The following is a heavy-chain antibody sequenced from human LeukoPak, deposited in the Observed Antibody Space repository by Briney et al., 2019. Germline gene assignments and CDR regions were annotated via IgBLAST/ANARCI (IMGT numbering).Heavy chain of an antibody. V-gene: IGHV3-15*01. CDR3: TTDRRSGSYPLDY. D-gene: IGHD1-26*01. CDR2: IKSKTDGGTT. Sequence: PGGSLRLSCAASGFTFSNAWMSWVRQAPGKGLEWVGRIKSKTDGGTTDYAAPVKGRFTISRGDSKNTLYLQMNSLKTEDTAVYYCTTDRRSGSYPLDYWGQGTLVTVSS. CDR1: GFTFSNAW. J-gene: IGHJ4*02.